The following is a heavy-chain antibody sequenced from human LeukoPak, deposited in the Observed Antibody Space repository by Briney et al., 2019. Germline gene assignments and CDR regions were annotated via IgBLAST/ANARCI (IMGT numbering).Heavy chain of an antibody. V-gene: IGHV4-39*07. CDR3: ARETRITASAFDI. J-gene: IGHJ3*02. Sequence: SETLSLTCTVSGGSISSSSYYWGWIRQPPGKGLEWIGSIYYSGSTYYNPSLKSRVTISVDTSKNQFSLKLSSVTAADTAVYYCARETRITASAFDIWGQGTMVTVSS. D-gene: IGHD3-3*01. CDR1: GGSISSSSYY. CDR2: IYYSGST.